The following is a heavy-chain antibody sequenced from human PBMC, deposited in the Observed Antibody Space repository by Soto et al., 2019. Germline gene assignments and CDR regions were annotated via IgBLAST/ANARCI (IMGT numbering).Heavy chain of an antibody. CDR2: ISSSSSYI. CDR3: ARDRICYYYDDSSGYPY. J-gene: IGHJ4*02. D-gene: IGHD3-22*01. Sequence: GSLRLSCAASGFTFSSYAMNWVRQAPGKGLEWVSSISSSSSYIYYADSVKGRFTISRDNAKNSLYLQMNSLRAEDTAVYYCARDRICYYYDDSSGYPYWGQGTLVTVSS. V-gene: IGHV3-21*01. CDR1: GFTFSSYA.